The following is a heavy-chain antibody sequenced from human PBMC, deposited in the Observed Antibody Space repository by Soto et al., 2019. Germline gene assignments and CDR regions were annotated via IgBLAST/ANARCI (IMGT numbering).Heavy chain of an antibody. CDR3: ARDADLDY. J-gene: IGHJ4*02. CDR2: IMPVLGAT. V-gene: IGHV1-69*01. Sequence: QVQLVQSGAEVKKPGSSVKVSCKTSGGTFSSNPFTWMRQAPGRGLVWMGEIMPVLGATNYAQNFQDRVTITADESTTTVYMELSSLRSEDTAVYYCARDADLDYWGQGTLVTVSS. CDR1: GGTFSSNP.